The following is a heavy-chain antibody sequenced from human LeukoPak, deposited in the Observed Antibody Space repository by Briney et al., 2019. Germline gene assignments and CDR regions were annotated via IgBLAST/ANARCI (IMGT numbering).Heavy chain of an antibody. CDR2: INTDGTST. V-gene: IGHV3-74*01. CDR3: VRDAGVWGGDCPRWFDP. Sequence: GGSLRLSCAASGFTFSSYWMHWVRQAPGKGLVWVSRINTDGTSTTYADSVKGRFTISRDNAKNTVDLQMNSLRGAGRGAYFCVRDAGVWGGDCPRWFDPWGQGTLVTVSS. D-gene: IGHD2-21*02. CDR1: GFTFSSYW. J-gene: IGHJ5*02.